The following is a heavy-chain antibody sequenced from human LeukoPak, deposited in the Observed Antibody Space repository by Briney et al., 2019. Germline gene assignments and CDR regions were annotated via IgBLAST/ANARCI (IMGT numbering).Heavy chain of an antibody. CDR2: ISFDGNNT. CDR3: ARAPTYYFDY. V-gene: IGHV3-30-3*01. Sequence: GRSLRLSCTASGFTFSSHAFHWVRQAPGKGLEWVAVISFDGNNTYYADSVKGRFTISRDNSKNTLYLQMNSLRAEDTAVYYCARAPTYYFDYWGQGTLVTVSS. CDR1: GFTFSSHA. J-gene: IGHJ4*02.